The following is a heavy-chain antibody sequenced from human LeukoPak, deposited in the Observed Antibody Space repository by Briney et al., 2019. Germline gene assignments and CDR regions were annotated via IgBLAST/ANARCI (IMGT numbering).Heavy chain of an antibody. D-gene: IGHD3-3*01. V-gene: IGHV3-7*01. CDR3: ARAPREWLLGYYFDY. Sequence: QSGGSLRLSCAASGFTFSTYWMSWVRQAPGKGLEWVANVKYDGSEKYYVDSVNGRFTISRDNAKNSLYLQMNSLRAEDTAVYYCARAPREWLLGYYFDYWGQGTLVTVSS. CDR1: GFTFSTYW. CDR2: VKYDGSEK. J-gene: IGHJ4*02.